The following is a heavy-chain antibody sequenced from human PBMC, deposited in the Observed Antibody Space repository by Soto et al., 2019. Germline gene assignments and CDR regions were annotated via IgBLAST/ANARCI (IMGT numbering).Heavy chain of an antibody. CDR3: AIDTGSRGGVVFDS. Sequence: EVQQSESGGGLAQPGGTLRLSCAPSGFIFSNYAISWVHQARGTGLEWVSAISGSGADTYYSESVTGRFTSSRDNFKDTLLLQRNSLRAEDSAVYYWAIDTGSRGGVVFDSWGPGTLVSVSS. V-gene: IGHV3-23*01. CDR1: GFIFSNYA. J-gene: IGHJ4*02. D-gene: IGHD2-15*01. CDR2: ISGSGADT.